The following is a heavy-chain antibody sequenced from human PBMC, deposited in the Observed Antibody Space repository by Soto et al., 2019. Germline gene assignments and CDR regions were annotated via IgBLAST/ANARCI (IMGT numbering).Heavy chain of an antibody. CDR1: GYTFTSYY. CDR2: INPSGGST. D-gene: IGHD2-15*01. V-gene: IGHV1-46*03. Sequence: ASVKVSCKASGYTFTSYYMHWVRQAPGQGLEWMGIINPSGGSTSYAQKFQGRVTMTRDTSTSTVYMELSSLRSEDTAVYFCARDCSGGSCYWRAFYAFDIWGQGTMVTVSS. J-gene: IGHJ3*02. CDR3: ARDCSGGSCYWRAFYAFDI.